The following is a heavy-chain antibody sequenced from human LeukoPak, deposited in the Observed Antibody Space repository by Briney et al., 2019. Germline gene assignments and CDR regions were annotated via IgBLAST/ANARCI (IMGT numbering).Heavy chain of an antibody. CDR1: GGSISSYY. J-gene: IGHJ3*01. Sequence: PSETLPLTCTVSGGSISSYYWSWIRQPPGKGLEWIGYIYYSGSTNYNPSLKSRVTISVDTSKNQFSLKLSSVTAADTAVYYCARISSSNWYNERGAFDVWGQGTMVTVSS. CDR3: ARISSSNWYNERGAFDV. CDR2: IYYSGST. D-gene: IGHD6-13*01. V-gene: IGHV4-59*01.